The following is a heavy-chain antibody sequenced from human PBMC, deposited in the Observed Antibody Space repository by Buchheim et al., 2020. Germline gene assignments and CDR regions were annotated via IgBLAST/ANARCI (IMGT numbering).Heavy chain of an antibody. CDR3: AKDLIGTDYGDYGYFDY. CDR2: ISGSGGSP. J-gene: IGHJ4*02. V-gene: IGHV3-23*01. Sequence: EVQLLESGGGLVQPGGSLRLSCAASGFTFSSYAMSWVRQAPGKGLEWVSAISGSGGSPYYTDSVKGRFTISRDNSKNTLYLQMNSLRAEDTAVYYCAKDLIGTDYGDYGYFDYWGQGTL. D-gene: IGHD4-17*01. CDR1: GFTFSSYA.